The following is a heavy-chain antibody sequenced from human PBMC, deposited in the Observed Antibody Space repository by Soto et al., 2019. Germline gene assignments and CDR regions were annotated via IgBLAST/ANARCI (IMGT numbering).Heavy chain of an antibody. V-gene: IGHV4-39*01. CDR2: IYYSGST. D-gene: IGHD6-13*01. J-gene: IGHJ6*02. CDR3: ASQRIAAAGADYYYYGMDV. CDR1: GGSISSSSYY. Sequence: SETLSLTCTVSGGSISSSSYYWGWIRQPPGKGLEWIGSIYYSGSTYYNPSLKSRVTISVDTSKNQFSLKLSSVTAADTAVYYCASQRIAAAGADYYYYGMDVWGQGTTVTVSS.